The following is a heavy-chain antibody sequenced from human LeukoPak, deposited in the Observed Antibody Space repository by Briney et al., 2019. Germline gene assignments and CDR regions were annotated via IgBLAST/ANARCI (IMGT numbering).Heavy chain of an antibody. CDR2: ITGSDGAA. V-gene: IGHV3-23*01. CDR3: AKPKSIAVTGTPFDF. J-gene: IGHJ4*02. Sequence: GGSLRLSCAASGFTFSNSAMNWFRKAPGKGRKWVSSITGSDGAAYYPGSVKGRYTISRDNSKNTLYLQMNSLRAEDTAVYYCAKPKSIAVTGTPFDFWGQGTLVTVSS. D-gene: IGHD6-19*01. CDR1: GFTFSNSA.